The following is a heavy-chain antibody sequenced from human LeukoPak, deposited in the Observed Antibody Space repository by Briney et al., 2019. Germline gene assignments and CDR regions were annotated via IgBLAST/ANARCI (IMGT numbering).Heavy chain of an antibody. Sequence: GRSLRLSCAASGFTFSSYAMHWVRQAPGKGLEWVAVISYDGSDKYYADSVKGRFTISRDDSKNTLYLQMNSLRAEDTAVYYCAKDLGTRSVYYYGMDVWGQGTTVTVSS. D-gene: IGHD1-14*01. V-gene: IGHV3-30-3*01. CDR1: GFTFSSYA. J-gene: IGHJ6*02. CDR3: AKDLGTRSVYYYGMDV. CDR2: ISYDGSDK.